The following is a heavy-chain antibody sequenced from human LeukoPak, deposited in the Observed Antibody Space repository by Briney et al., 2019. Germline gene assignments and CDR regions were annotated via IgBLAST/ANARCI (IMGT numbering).Heavy chain of an antibody. Sequence: GGSLRLSCAASGFTFDDYAMHWVRQAPGKGLEGVSGMSWNSASIGYADSVKGRFTISRDNAKNSLYLQMSSLRAEDTALYYCAKGASRDGGVSGAWGQGTLVTVSS. D-gene: IGHD2-8*02. J-gene: IGHJ5*02. CDR3: AKGASRDGGVSGA. CDR2: MSWNSASI. V-gene: IGHV3-9*01. CDR1: GFTFDDYA.